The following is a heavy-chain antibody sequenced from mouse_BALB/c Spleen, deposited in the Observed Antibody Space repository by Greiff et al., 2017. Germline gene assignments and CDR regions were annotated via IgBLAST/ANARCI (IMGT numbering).Heavy chain of an antibody. CDR1: GFTFTDYY. Sequence: EVQVVESGGGLVQPGGSLRLSCATSGFTFTDYYMSWVRQPPGKALEWLGFIRNKANGYTTEYSASVKGRFTISRDNSQSILYLQMNTLRAEDSATYYCAREDSSGYDAMDYWGQGTSVTVSS. CDR2: IRNKANGYTT. J-gene: IGHJ4*01. V-gene: IGHV7-3*02. CDR3: AREDSSGYDAMDY. D-gene: IGHD3-2*01.